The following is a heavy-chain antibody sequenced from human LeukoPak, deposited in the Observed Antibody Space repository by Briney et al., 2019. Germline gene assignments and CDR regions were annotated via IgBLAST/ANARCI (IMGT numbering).Heavy chain of an antibody. CDR3: ARDGSHYDISTNPDY. Sequence: PGRSLRLSCAASGFTFSSYAMHWVRQAPGKGLEWVAVISYDGSNKYYADSVKGRSTISRDNSKNTLYLQMNSLRAEDTAVYYCARDGSHYDISTNPDYWGQGTLVTVSS. CDR2: ISYDGSNK. J-gene: IGHJ4*02. D-gene: IGHD3-9*01. V-gene: IGHV3-30-3*01. CDR1: GFTFSSYA.